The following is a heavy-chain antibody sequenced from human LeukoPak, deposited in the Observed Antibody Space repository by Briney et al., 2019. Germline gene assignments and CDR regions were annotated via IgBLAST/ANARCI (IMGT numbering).Heavy chain of an antibody. CDR2: IWNDASHD. V-gene: IGHV3-33*01. Sequence: PGRSLRLSCAASGFTFSSYGMHWVRQAPGKGLEWVAVIWNDASHDNYVDSVKDRFTISRDNSKNTLYLQMNSLRAEDTAVYYCASLGRFLEWSNGDYWGQGTLVTVSS. CDR3: ASLGRFLEWSNGDY. J-gene: IGHJ4*02. D-gene: IGHD3-3*01. CDR1: GFTFSSYG.